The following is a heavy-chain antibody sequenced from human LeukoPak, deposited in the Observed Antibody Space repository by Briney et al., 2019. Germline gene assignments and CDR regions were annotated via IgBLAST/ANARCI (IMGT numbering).Heavy chain of an antibody. J-gene: IGHJ6*02. CDR1: GFTFSSYS. CDR3: ASTSIFGVVIRYYGMDV. V-gene: IGHV3-21*01. CDR2: ISSSSSYI. Sequence: PGGSLRLSCAASGFTFSSYSMNWVRQAPGKGLEWVSSISSSSSYIYYADSVKGRFTISRDNAKNSLYLQMNSLRAEDTAVYYCASTSIFGVVIRYYGMDVWGQRTTVTVSS. D-gene: IGHD3-3*01.